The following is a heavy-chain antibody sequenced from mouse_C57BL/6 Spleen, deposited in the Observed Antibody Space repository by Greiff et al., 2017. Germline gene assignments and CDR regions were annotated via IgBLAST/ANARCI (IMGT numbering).Heavy chain of an antibody. Sequence: VQLQQSGPELVKPGASVKISCKASGYAFSSSWMNWVKQRPGKGLEWIGRIYPGDGDTNYNGKFKGKATLTADKSSSTAYWQLSSLTSEDSAVYFCASIYYDYDGVAYWGQGTLVTVSA. J-gene: IGHJ3*01. CDR1: GYAFSSSW. V-gene: IGHV1-82*01. D-gene: IGHD2-4*01. CDR2: IYPGDGDT. CDR3: ASIYYDYDGVAY.